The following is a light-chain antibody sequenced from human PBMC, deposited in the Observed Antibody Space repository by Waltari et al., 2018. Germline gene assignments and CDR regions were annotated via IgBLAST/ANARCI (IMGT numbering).Light chain of an antibody. J-gene: IGKJ1*01. CDR3: QHYVRLPAT. V-gene: IGKV3-20*01. CDR1: QSVSRS. Sequence: LVLTQSPGTLSSSPGERATLSSRASQSVSRSLAWYQQKPGQAPKPLIYGASTRSTGSPDRFTGSGSGTGFSLTISSLEPEDFAIYFCQHYVRLPATFGQGTKVEI. CDR2: GAS.